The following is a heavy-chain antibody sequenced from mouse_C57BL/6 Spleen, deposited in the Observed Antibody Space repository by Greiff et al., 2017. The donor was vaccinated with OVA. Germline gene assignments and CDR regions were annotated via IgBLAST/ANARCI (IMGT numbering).Heavy chain of an antibody. V-gene: IGHV5-6*02. CDR1: GFTFSSYG. CDR2: ISSGGSYP. CDR3: ARPGDY. Sequence: DVKLVESGGDLVKPGGSLKLSCAASGFTFSSYGMSWVRQTPDKRLEWVATISSGGSYPYYPDSVKGRFTISRDNAKNTLYLQMSSLKSEDTAMYYCARPGDYWGQGTTLTVSS. J-gene: IGHJ2*01.